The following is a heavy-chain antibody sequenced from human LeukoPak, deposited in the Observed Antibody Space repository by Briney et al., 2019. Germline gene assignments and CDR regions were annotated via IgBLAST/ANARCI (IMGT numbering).Heavy chain of an antibody. CDR3: ARDGVGIAARDY. CDR2: INKDGSEK. CDR1: GFTFTFYW. Sequence: GGSLRLSCAASGFTFTFYWMSWVRQAPGKGLEWVANINKDGSEKYYVDSVRGRFTISRDNAKNSPYLQMNSLRAEDTGVYYCARDGVGIAARDYWGQGNLVTVSS. D-gene: IGHD6-6*01. V-gene: IGHV3-7*01. J-gene: IGHJ4*02.